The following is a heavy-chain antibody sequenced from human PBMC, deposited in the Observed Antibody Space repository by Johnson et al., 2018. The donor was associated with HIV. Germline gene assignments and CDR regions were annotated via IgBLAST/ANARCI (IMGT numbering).Heavy chain of an antibody. V-gene: IGHV3-66*01. J-gene: IGHJ3*02. CDR2: IYSGGST. CDR3: ARRALHYDVLTDYPVAANAFDI. CDR1: GFTFSSYA. Sequence: VQLVESGGGLVQPGGSLSLSCAASGFTFSSYAMSWVRQAPGKGLEWVSAIYSGGSTYYADSVKGRFTISRDNSKNTLYIQMNSLRAEDTAVYYCARRALHYDVLTDYPVAANAFDIWGQGTMVTVSS. D-gene: IGHD3-9*01.